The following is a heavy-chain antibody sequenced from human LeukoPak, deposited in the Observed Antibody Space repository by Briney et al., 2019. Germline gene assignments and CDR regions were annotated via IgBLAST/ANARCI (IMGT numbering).Heavy chain of an antibody. Sequence: PGGSLRLSCAASGFTFSSYWMHWVRQAPGEGLVWVSFINSDGSGTGYADSVKGRFTVSRDNAKNTLYLQMNSLRAEDTAVYYCAKEKTTGTYYVDYWGQGTLVTVSS. J-gene: IGHJ4*02. D-gene: IGHD1-7*01. V-gene: IGHV3-74*01. CDR3: AKEKTTGTYYVDY. CDR1: GFTFSSYW. CDR2: INSDGSGT.